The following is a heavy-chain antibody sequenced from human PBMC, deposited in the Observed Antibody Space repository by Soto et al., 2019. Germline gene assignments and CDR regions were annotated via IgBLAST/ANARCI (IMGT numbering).Heavy chain of an antibody. Sequence: QVQLVESGGGLVRPGGSLRLSCAASGFTFNAYYMSWIRQAPGKGLEWVSCISSGGSTIYYADSVKGRFTISRDTAKNSLYLQMNSLRAEDTAVYYCARGARPYYYYGMDVWGQGTTVTVSS. J-gene: IGHJ6*02. V-gene: IGHV3-11*01. CDR3: ARGARPYYYYGMDV. CDR2: ISSGGSTI. CDR1: GFTFNAYY. D-gene: IGHD3-16*01.